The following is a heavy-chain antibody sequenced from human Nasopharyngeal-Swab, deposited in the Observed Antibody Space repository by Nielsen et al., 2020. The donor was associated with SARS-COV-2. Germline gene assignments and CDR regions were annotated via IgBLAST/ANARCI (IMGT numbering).Heavy chain of an antibody. CDR1: GYTLTSYY. Sequence: ASVKVSCKASGYTLTSYYMHWVRQAPGQGLEWMGIINPSGGSTSYAQKFQGRVTMTRDTSTSTVYMELSSLRSEDTAVYYCARGPPGYCSSTSCSYYYYYMDVWGKGTTVTVSS. V-gene: IGHV1-46*01. D-gene: IGHD2-2*03. CDR3: ARGPPGYCSSTSCSYYYYYMDV. CDR2: INPSGGST. J-gene: IGHJ6*03.